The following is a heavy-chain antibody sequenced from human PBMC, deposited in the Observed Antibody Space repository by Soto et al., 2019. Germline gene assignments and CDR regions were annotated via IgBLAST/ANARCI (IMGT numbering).Heavy chain of an antibody. J-gene: IGHJ4*02. CDR1: GYTLTTYG. Sequence: WASVKVSCKASGYTLTTYGISWVRQAPGQGLEWMGWISAYNGNTNYAQKFQGRVTMTTDTSTSIAYMELRSLRSDDTAVYYCARGPPTSCSGGSCYSHYFDYWGQGTLVTVSS. D-gene: IGHD2-15*01. CDR3: ARGPPTSCSGGSCYSHYFDY. V-gene: IGHV1-18*01. CDR2: ISAYNGNT.